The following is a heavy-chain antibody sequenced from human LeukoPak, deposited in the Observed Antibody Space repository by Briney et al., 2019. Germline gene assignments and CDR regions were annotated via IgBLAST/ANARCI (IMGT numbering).Heavy chain of an antibody. D-gene: IGHD3-3*01. J-gene: IGHJ4*02. Sequence: PSETLSLTCTVSGGSISSSSYYWGWIRQPPGRGLEWIGSIYYSGSTYYNPSLKSRVTISVDTSKNQFSLKLSSVTAADTAVYYCARGIPIFGVVNTYFDYWGQGTLVTVSP. V-gene: IGHV4-39*07. CDR2: IYYSGST. CDR1: GGSISSSSYY. CDR3: ARGIPIFGVVNTYFDY.